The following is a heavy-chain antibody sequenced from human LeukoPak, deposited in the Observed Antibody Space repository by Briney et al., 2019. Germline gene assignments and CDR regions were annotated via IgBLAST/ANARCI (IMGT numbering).Heavy chain of an antibody. J-gene: IGHJ4*02. CDR2: ISSSGGST. Sequence: HTGGSLRLSCAASGFTFSSYGMSWVRQAPGKGLEWVSAISSSGGSTYYADSVKGRFSISRDNSKNSLYLEMNSLRTEDAAMYYCAKESGKFDYWGQGTLVAVSS. CDR1: GFTFSSYG. CDR3: AKESGKFDY. V-gene: IGHV3-23*01.